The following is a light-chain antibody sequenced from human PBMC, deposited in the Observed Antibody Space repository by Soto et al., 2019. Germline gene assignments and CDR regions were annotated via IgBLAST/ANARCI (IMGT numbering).Light chain of an antibody. J-gene: IGKJ1*01. CDR2: DAS. V-gene: IGKV1-5*01. Sequence: DIQMTQSPSTLSASVGDRVTITCRASQSIGSWLAWYQQKPGKAPKLLTYDASSLERGVPSRFSGSGSGTQFTLSIASLQPDDFATYYCEQYRAYPWTFG. CDR3: EQYRAYPWT. CDR1: QSIGSW.